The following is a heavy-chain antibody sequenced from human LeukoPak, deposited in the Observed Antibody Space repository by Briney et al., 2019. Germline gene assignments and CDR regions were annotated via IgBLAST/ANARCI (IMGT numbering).Heavy chain of an antibody. V-gene: IGHV1-2*02. CDR2: INPNSGGT. Sequence: ASVTVSCKASGYTFTGYYMHWVRQAPGQGLEWMGWINPNSGGTNYAQKFQGRVTMTRDTSISTAYMELSRLRSDDTAVYYCARDLHDYAPGALYLYFDLWGRGPLVTVSS. D-gene: IGHD4-17*01. CDR3: ARDLHDYAPGALYLYFDL. CDR1: GYTFTGYY. J-gene: IGHJ2*01.